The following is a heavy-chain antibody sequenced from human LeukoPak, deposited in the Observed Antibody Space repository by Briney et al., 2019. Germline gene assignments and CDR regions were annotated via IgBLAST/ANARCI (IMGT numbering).Heavy chain of an antibody. CDR3: ARKSYGSGSYYINWFDP. J-gene: IGHJ5*02. CDR1: GGSFSGYY. Sequence: PSETLSLTCAVYGGSFSGYYWSWIRQPPGKGLEWIGEINHSGSTNYNPSLKSRVTISVDTSKNQFSLELSSVTAADTAVYYCARKSYGSGSYYINWFDPWGQGTLVTVSS. D-gene: IGHD3-10*01. V-gene: IGHV4-34*01. CDR2: INHSGST.